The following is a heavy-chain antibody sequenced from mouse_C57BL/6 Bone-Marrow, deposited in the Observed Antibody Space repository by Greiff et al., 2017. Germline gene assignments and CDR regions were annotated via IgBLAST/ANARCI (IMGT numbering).Heavy chain of an antibody. Sequence: VQLQQSGAELVRPGASVKLSCTASGFNIKDDYMHWVKQRPEQGLEWIGWIDPENGDTEYASKFQGKAPITADTSSNTAYLQLSSLTSEDTAVYYCTRYYYGSTLYWYFDVWGTGTTVTVSS. J-gene: IGHJ1*03. D-gene: IGHD1-1*01. V-gene: IGHV14-4*01. CDR3: TRYYYGSTLYWYFDV. CDR2: IDPENGDT. CDR1: GFNIKDDY.